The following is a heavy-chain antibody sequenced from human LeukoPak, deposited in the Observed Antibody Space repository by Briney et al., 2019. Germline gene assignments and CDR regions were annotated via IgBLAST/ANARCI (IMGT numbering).Heavy chain of an antibody. CDR1: GGSISSSSYY. J-gene: IGHJ4*02. V-gene: IGHV4-39*07. CDR3: ARDGGGGTAMKNYFGY. CDR2: IYYSGST. D-gene: IGHD5-18*01. Sequence: SETLSLTCTVSGGSISSSSYYWGWIRQPPGKGLEWIGSIYYSGSTYYNPSLKSRVTISVDTSKNQFSLKLSSVTAADTAVYYCARDGGGGTAMKNYFGYWGQGTLVTVSS.